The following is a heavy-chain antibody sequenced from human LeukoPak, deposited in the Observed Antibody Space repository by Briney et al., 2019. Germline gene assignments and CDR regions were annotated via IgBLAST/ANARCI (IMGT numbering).Heavy chain of an antibody. Sequence: SVKVSCKASGGTFSSYAISWVRQAPGQGLEWMGGIIPIFGTANYAQKFQGRVTITADESTSTAYMELSSLRSEDTAVYYCARDYYDSSGNFDYWGQGTLVTVSS. CDR3: ARDYYDSSGNFDY. CDR2: IIPIFGTA. D-gene: IGHD3-22*01. J-gene: IGHJ4*02. CDR1: GGTFSSYA. V-gene: IGHV1-69*13.